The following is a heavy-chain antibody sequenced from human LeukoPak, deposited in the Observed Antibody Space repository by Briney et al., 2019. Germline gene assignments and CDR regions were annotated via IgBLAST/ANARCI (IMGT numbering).Heavy chain of an antibody. V-gene: IGHV4-39*01. J-gene: IGHJ4*02. CDR3: ARIRGYSYGYRFYFDY. Sequence: SETLSLTCTVSGGSISSSSYYWGWIRQPPGKGLEWIGSIYYSGSTYYNPSLKSRVSISVDTSKNQFSLKLSSVTAADTAVYYCARIRGYSYGYRFYFDYWGQGTLVTVSS. CDR2: IYYSGST. D-gene: IGHD5-18*01. CDR1: GGSISSSSYY.